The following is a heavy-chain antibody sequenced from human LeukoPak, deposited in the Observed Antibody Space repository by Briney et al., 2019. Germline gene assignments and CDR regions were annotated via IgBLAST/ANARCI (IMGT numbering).Heavy chain of an antibody. CDR1: GRTFSSYA. CDR2: IIPILGIP. Sequence: ASVKVSCKASGRTFSSYAISWVRQAPGQGLKCMGRIIPILGIPKYAHKFQGSVTLTTDESTNTDYMERSSRRSEDTAVYYCARESNPIYCTNGVCPIDSWGQGTLVIVSS. J-gene: IGHJ1*01. V-gene: IGHV1-69*04. CDR3: ARESNPIYCTNGVCPIDS. D-gene: IGHD2-8*01.